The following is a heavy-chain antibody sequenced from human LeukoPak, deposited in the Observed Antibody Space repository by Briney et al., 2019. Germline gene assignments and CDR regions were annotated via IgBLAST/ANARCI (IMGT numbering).Heavy chain of an antibody. D-gene: IGHD3-10*01. V-gene: IGHV1-18*04. Sequence: ASVKVSCKASGYTFTSYGISWVRQAPGQGLEWMGWISAYNGNTNYAQKRQGRVTMTTDTSTSTAYMELRSLRSDDTAVYYCARDPGYGSGSYFGRTGDYYYGMDVWGKGTTVTVSS. CDR2: ISAYNGNT. CDR1: GYTFTSYG. J-gene: IGHJ6*04. CDR3: ARDPGYGSGSYFGRTGDYYYGMDV.